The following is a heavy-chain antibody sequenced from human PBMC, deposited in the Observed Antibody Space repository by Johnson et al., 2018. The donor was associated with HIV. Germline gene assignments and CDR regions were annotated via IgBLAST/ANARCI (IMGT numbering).Heavy chain of an antibody. CDR2: ISSSGSTI. V-gene: IGHV3-48*04. J-gene: IGHJ3*02. Sequence: EVHLVESGGGVVQPGRSLRLSCAASGFTFSSYAMHWVRQAPGKGLEWVSYISSSGSTIYYADSVKGRFTISRDNAKNSLYLQVNSLRAEDTAVYYCARGWLFLDAFDIWGQGTMVTVSS. D-gene: IGHD3-9*01. CDR3: ARGWLFLDAFDI. CDR1: GFTFSSYA.